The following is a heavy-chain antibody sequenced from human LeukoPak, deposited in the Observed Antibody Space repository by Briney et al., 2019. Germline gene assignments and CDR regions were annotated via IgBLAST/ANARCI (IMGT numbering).Heavy chain of an antibody. Sequence: GGSLRLSCAASGFTFSSYAMSWVRQAPGKGLEWVSGISGSGGNTYNADSVKGRFTISRDNSKNTLYLQMNSLRAEDTTVYYCAKGRTTVVVTAIPNWGQGTLVTVSP. CDR1: GFTFSSYA. CDR2: ISGSGGNT. D-gene: IGHD2-21*02. CDR3: AKGRTTVVVTAIPN. J-gene: IGHJ4*02. V-gene: IGHV3-23*01.